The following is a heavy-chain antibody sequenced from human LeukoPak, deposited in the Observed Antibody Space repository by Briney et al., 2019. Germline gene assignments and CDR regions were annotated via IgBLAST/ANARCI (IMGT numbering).Heavy chain of an antibody. J-gene: IGHJ4*02. Sequence: GGSLRLSCAASGFTVSSNYMSWVRQAPGKGLEWVSVIYSGGSTYYADSVKGRFTISRDNSKNTLYLQMNSLRAEDTAVYYCAKDQKHYDGSGYGYWGQGTLVTVSS. CDR1: GFTVSSNY. CDR2: IYSGGST. D-gene: IGHD3-22*01. CDR3: AKDQKHYDGSGYGY. V-gene: IGHV3-53*01.